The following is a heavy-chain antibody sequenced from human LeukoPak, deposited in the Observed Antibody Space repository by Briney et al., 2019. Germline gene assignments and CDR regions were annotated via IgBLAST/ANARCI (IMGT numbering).Heavy chain of an antibody. Sequence: GGSLRLSCAASGFTFSSYSMNWVRQAPGKGLEWVSSISSSDSYIYYADSVKGRFTISRDNAKNSLYLQMNSLRAEDTALYYCAKDIDDYYGMDVWGQGTTVTVSS. CDR3: AKDIDDYYGMDV. J-gene: IGHJ6*02. D-gene: IGHD2-15*01. CDR1: GFTFSSYS. CDR2: ISSSDSYI. V-gene: IGHV3-21*04.